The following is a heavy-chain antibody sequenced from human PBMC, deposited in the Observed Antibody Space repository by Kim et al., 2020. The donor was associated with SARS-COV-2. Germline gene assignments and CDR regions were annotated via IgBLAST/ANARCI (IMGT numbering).Heavy chain of an antibody. D-gene: IGHD6-19*01. CDR2: ISSSSSYI. CDR3: ARGRTVYSSGWYG. Sequence: GGSLRLSCAASGFTFSSYSMNWVRQAPGKGLEWVSSISSSSSYIYYADSVKGRFTISRDNAKNSLYLQMNSLRAEDTAVYYCARGRTVYSSGWYGWGQGTLVTVSS. J-gene: IGHJ4*02. V-gene: IGHV3-21*01. CDR1: GFTFSSYS.